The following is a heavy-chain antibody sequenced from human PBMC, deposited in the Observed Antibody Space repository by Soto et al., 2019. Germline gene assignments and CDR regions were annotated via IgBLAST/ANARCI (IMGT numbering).Heavy chain of an antibody. V-gene: IGHV3-72*01. D-gene: IGHD3-22*01. CDR2: SRDKPQGYST. CDR3: VRATYFSDSSGYTRCLDY. Sequence: PGGSLRLSCAVSGLTLSDHYIDWVRQAPGKGLEWVGRSRDKPQGYSTAYAASVKGRFTTSRDESKSSAYLQMNSLKTEDTAVYYCVRATYFSDSSGYTRCLDYRGKGPLVTVSS. J-gene: IGHJ4*02. CDR1: GLTLSDHY.